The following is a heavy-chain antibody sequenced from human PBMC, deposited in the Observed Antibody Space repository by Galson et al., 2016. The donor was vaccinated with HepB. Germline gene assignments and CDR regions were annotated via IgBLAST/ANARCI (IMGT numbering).Heavy chain of an antibody. D-gene: IGHD3-16*01. Sequence: SLRLSCAASGFSVSGKYMSWARQAPGKGLEWVSAIFSGDATYYRDSVKGRLTISRDTSKNTLYHQMNNLRAEDAAIYYCEGYADPFDIWGQGTMVTVSS. J-gene: IGHJ3*02. V-gene: IGHV3-53*01. CDR3: EGYADPFDI. CDR2: IFSGDAT. CDR1: GFSVSGKY.